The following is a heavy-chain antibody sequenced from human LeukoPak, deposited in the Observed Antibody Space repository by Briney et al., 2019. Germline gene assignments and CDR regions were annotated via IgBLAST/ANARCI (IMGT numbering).Heavy chain of an antibody. Sequence: SETLSPTCVVYDESFSDYYWSWIRQPPGKGLEWIGEINHSGSTNYNPSLKSRVAISVDTSKNQFSLNLSSVTAADTAVYFCARFNGRVVAHYYYYYGLDVWGQGTTVTVSS. V-gene: IGHV4-34*01. D-gene: IGHD2-15*01. CDR3: ARFNGRVVAHYYYYYGLDV. J-gene: IGHJ6*02. CDR1: DESFSDYY. CDR2: INHSGST.